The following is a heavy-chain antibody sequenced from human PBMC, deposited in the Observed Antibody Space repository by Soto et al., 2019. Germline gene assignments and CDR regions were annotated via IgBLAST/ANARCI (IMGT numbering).Heavy chain of an antibody. V-gene: IGHV3-33*01. CDR2: IWYDGSNK. CDR1: GFTFSSYG. CDR3: ARDTRGTTIDY. Sequence: GGSLRLSCAASGFTFSSYGMHWVRQAPGKGLEWVAVIWYDGSNKYYADSVKGRFTISRDNSKNTLYLQMNSLRAEDTAVYYCARDTRGTTIDYWGQGTLVTVSS. J-gene: IGHJ4*02. D-gene: IGHD3-3*01.